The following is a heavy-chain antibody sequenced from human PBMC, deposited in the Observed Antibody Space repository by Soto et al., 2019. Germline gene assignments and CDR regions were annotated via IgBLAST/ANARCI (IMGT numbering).Heavy chain of an antibody. CDR3: ARQGFGPLHGLVDV. Sequence: QVQLQESGPGLVKPSETMSLSCTVSGGSISSYYWSWFRQSPGKRMEWIGYVHHSWGSSYNPSLQRRVAISLDTSKRQFSLKVTSVTATATPVYYCARQGFGPLHGLVDVWGQGTTVTVSS. V-gene: IGHV4-59*08. D-gene: IGHD3-10*01. CDR2: VHHSWGS. CDR1: GGSISSYY. J-gene: IGHJ6*02.